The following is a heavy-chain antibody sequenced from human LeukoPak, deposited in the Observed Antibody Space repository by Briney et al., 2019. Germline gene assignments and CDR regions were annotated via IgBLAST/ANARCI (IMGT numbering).Heavy chain of an antibody. V-gene: IGHV3-30*03. J-gene: IGHJ5*02. CDR2: ISYDGSNK. Sequence: GRSLRLSCAASGFTFSSYGMHWVRQAPGKGLEWVAVISYDGSNKYYADSVKGRLTISRDNSKNTLYLQMNSLRAEDTAVYYCTGSGSSMYNWFDPWGQGTLVTVSS. CDR3: TGSGSSMYNWFDP. D-gene: IGHD3-10*01. CDR1: GFTFSSYG.